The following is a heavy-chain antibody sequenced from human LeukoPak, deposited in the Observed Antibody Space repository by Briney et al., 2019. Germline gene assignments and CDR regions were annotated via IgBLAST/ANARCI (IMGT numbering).Heavy chain of an antibody. V-gene: IGHV3-11*01. Sequence: GGSLTLSCAASGFAFNDNYMTWIRQAPGKGLEWVSYISNSGSTIYYADSVKGRLTISRDNAKNSLYLQMNSLRAEDTAVHYCAKDRRRNYGMDVWGQGTTVTVSS. CDR1: GFAFNDNY. CDR3: AKDRRRNYGMDV. D-gene: IGHD6-6*01. CDR2: ISNSGSTI. J-gene: IGHJ6*02.